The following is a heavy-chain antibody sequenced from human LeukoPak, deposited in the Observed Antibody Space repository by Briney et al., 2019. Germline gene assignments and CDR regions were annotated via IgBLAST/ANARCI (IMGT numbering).Heavy chain of an antibody. CDR2: FDPEDGET. CDR3: ATVDYYYDSSGYYHFDH. D-gene: IGHD3-22*01. CDR1: GYTLTELS. V-gene: IGHV1-24*01. Sequence: GASVKVSCKVSGYTLTELSMHWVRQAPGKGLEWMGGFDPEDGETIYAQKFQGRVTMTEDTSTDTAYMELSSLRSEDTAVYYCATVDYYYDSSGYYHFDHWGQGTLVTVSS. J-gene: IGHJ4*02.